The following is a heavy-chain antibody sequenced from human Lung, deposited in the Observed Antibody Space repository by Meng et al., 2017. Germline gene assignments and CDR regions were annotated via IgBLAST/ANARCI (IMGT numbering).Heavy chain of an antibody. Sequence: QVELVESGGGVCQPGGSLRLSCAASGFTFNTYAMHWVRQAPGKGLEWVSLMSFDGAQIYYSDSVRGRFTISRDNSKNTLYLQMNSLRAEDTAVYYCARDKPPNDVWGRGTLVTVSS. CDR2: MSFDGAQI. J-gene: IGHJ2*01. CDR3: ARDKPPNDV. V-gene: IGHV3-30*01. CDR1: GFTFNTYA.